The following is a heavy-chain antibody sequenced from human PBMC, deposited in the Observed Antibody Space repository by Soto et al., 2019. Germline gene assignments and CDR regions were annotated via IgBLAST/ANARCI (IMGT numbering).Heavy chain of an antibody. CDR1: GGSFSGYF. Sequence: PSETLSLTCTVSGGSFSGYFWTWIRQPPGKGLEWLAEINHSGITNYNPSVESRVSMSVDTSKNQFSLRLYSVTAADTAVYYCVRGPYNYNSRYFDSWGQGTLVTVS. J-gene: IGHJ4*02. V-gene: IGHV4-34*01. CDR2: INHSGIT. D-gene: IGHD1-1*01. CDR3: VRGPYNYNSRYFDS.